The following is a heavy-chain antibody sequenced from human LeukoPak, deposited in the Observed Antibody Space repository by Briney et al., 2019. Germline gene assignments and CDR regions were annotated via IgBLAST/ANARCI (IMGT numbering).Heavy chain of an antibody. D-gene: IGHD2-2*01. Sequence: ASVKVSCKASGYTFTSYGISWVRQAPGQGLEWMGWISAYNGNTNYAQKLQGRVTMTTDTSTSTAYMELRSLRSDDTAVYYCASEVVVPAAMGALDAFDSLGQGTMVTVSS. J-gene: IGHJ3*02. CDR3: ASEVVVPAAMGALDAFDS. CDR1: GYTFTSYG. V-gene: IGHV1-18*01. CDR2: ISAYNGNT.